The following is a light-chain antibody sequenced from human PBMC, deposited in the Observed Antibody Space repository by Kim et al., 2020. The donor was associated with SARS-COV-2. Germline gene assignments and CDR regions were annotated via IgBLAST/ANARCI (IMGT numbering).Light chain of an antibody. V-gene: IGKV1-8*01. CDR2: AAS. CDR3: QQYYSYRA. CDR1: QGISSY. J-gene: IGKJ1*01. Sequence: SASTGDRVTITCRASQGISSYLAWYQQNPGKAPKLLIYAASTLQSGVPSRFSGSGSGTDFTLTISCLQSEDFATYYCQQYYSYRAFGQGTKVDIK.